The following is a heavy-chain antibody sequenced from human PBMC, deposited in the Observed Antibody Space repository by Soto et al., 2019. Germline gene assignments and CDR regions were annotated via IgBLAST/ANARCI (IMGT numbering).Heavy chain of an antibody. CDR1: GFTFSSYA. V-gene: IGHV3-23*01. CDR2: ISGSGGST. Sequence: GGSLRLSCAASGFTFSSYAMSWVRQAPGKGLEWVSAISGSGGSTYYADSVKGRFTISRDNSKNTLYLQMNSLRAEDTAVYYCAKDPVGSSWYDHFDYWGQGTLVTVSS. D-gene: IGHD6-13*01. CDR3: AKDPVGSSWYDHFDY. J-gene: IGHJ4*02.